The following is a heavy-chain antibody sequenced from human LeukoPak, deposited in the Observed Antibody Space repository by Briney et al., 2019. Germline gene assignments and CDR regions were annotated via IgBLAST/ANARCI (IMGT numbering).Heavy chain of an antibody. D-gene: IGHD5-18*01. CDR2: INAGNGNT. CDR3: ARTTAMATIFDY. CDR1: GYTFTTYA. J-gene: IGHJ4*02. V-gene: IGHV1-3*01. Sequence: ASVKVSCKASGYTFTTYAMHWVRQAPGQRLEWMGWINAGNGNTKYSQKFQGRVTITRDTSASTAYMELSSLRSEDTAVYYCARTTAMATIFDYWGQGTLVTVSS.